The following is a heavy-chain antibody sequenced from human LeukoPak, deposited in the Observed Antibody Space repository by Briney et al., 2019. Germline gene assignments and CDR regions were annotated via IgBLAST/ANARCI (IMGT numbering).Heavy chain of an antibody. CDR1: GGSISSYY. CDR2: IHYSGST. CDR3: ARESIAVAGQLDY. J-gene: IGHJ4*02. V-gene: IGHV4-59*01. Sequence: SETLSLTCTVSGGSISSYYWSWIRQPPGKGLEWIGYIHYSGSTNYNPSLKSRVTISVDTSKNQFSLKLSSVTAADTAVYYCARESIAVAGQLDYWGQGTLVTVSS. D-gene: IGHD6-19*01.